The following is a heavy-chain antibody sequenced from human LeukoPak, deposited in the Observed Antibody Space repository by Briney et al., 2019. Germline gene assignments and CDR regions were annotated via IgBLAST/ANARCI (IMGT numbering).Heavy chain of an antibody. D-gene: IGHD4-17*01. CDR1: GGTFSSYA. J-gene: IGHJ3*02. CDR3: ATPSRDYGDYHDAFDI. Sequence: GASVKVSCKASGGTFSSYAISWVRQAPGQGLEWMGRIIPILGIANYVQKFQGRVTITADKSTSTAYMELSSLRSEDTAVYYCATPSRDYGDYHDAFDIWGQGTMVTVSS. CDR2: IIPILGIA. V-gene: IGHV1-69*04.